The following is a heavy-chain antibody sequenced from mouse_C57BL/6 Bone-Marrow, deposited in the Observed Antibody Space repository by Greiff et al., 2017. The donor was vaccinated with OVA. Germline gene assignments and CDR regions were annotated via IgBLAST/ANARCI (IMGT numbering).Heavy chain of an antibody. D-gene: IGHD1-1*01. V-gene: IGHV1-55*01. CDR3: ARSGDYYGLYYFDY. CDR1: GYTFTSYW. Sequence: QVQLQQPGAELVKPGASVKMSCKASGYTFTSYWITWVKQRPGQGLEWIGDIYPGSGSTNYNEKFKSKATLTVDTSSSTAYMQLSSLTFEDSAVYYCARSGDYYGLYYFDYWGQGTTLTVSS. CDR2: IYPGSGST. J-gene: IGHJ2*01.